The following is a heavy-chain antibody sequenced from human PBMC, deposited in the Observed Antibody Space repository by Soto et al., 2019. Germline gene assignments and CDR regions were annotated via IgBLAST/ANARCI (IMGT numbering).Heavy chain of an antibody. D-gene: IGHD3-16*01. J-gene: IGHJ4*02. CDR3: ATYRRGEGGRGY. CDR2: DYSDST. V-gene: IGHV4-59*08. Sequence: QVQLQESGPGLVKPSETLSLTCTVSGGSVSSHHWTWIRQPPGKGLEWIGDYSDSTSYSHALKSRGTISADRSTTQFSPKLSSVTATATAVDYCATYRRGEGGRGYWGQGTLVTVSS. CDR1: GGSVSSHH.